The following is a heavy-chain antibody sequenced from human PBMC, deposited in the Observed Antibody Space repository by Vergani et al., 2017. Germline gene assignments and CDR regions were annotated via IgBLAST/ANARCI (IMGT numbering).Heavy chain of an antibody. CDR2: ISYDGSNK. CDR1: GFTFSSYG. CDR3: AKDGLFGINDYYYYGMDV. D-gene: IGHD2-21*01. J-gene: IGHJ6*02. Sequence: VQLVKSGGGVVQPGRSLRLSCAASGFTFSSYGMHWVRQAPGKGLEWVAVISYDGSNKYYADSVKGRFTISRDNSKNTLYLQMNSLRAEDTAVYYCAKDGLFGINDYYYYGMDVWGQGTTVTVSS. V-gene: IGHV3-30*18.